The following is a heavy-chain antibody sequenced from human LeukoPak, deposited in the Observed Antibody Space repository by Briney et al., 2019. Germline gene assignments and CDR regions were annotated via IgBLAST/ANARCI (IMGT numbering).Heavy chain of an antibody. CDR1: GYSLTSYW. D-gene: IGHD3-22*01. CDR2: IYPGDSDT. CDR3: ARRARDSSGYYRLYYFDY. Sequence: GESLKISWKGSGYSLTSYWIGWVRQMPGKGLERMGIIYPGDSDTRYSPSFQGQVTISADKSISTAYLQWSSLKASDTAMYYCARRARDSSGYYRLYYFDYWGQGTLVTVSS. J-gene: IGHJ4*02. V-gene: IGHV5-51*01.